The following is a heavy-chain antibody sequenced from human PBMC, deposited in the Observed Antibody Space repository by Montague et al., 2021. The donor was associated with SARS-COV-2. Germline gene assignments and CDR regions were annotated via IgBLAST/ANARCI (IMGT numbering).Heavy chain of an antibody. Sequence: SETLSLTCAVYGGSFSGYYWSWIRQPPGKGLEWIGEIYHSGSTNYNPSLKSRVTISVDTSKNQFSLKLSSVTAADTAVYYCARPQQQLAFDYWGQGTLVTVSS. D-gene: IGHD6-13*01. CDR3: ARPQQQLAFDY. CDR2: IYHSGST. V-gene: IGHV4-34*01. CDR1: GGSFSGYY. J-gene: IGHJ4*02.